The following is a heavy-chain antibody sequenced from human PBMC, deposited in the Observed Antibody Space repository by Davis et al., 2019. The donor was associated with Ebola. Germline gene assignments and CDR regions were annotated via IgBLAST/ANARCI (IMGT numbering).Heavy chain of an antibody. J-gene: IGHJ6*02. CDR1: GYTFTSYG. D-gene: IGHD2-15*01. Sequence: AASVKVSCKASGYTFTSYGISWVRQAPGQGLEWMGWISAYNGNTNYAQKLQGRVTMTTDTSTSTAYMKLRSLRSDGTAVYYCARGGGYCSGGSCYPHYYYGMDVWGQGTTVTVSS. CDR3: ARGGGYCSGGSCYPHYYYGMDV. V-gene: IGHV1-18*01. CDR2: ISAYNGNT.